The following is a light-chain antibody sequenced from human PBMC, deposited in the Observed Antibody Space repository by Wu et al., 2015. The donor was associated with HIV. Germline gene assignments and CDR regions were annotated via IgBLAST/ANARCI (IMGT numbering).Light chain of an antibody. V-gene: IGKV1-5*03. CDR1: DNVDSL. J-gene: IGKJ1*01. CDR3: QQYNLFPWT. CDR2: RSS. Sequence: DIQMTQSPSALSASVGDKITITCRATDNVDSLVAWYQQKPGKAPKLLIYRSSSLENGIPSRFSGSGSGTEFILTINSLQPDDFASYYCQQYNLFPWTFGPGTKV.